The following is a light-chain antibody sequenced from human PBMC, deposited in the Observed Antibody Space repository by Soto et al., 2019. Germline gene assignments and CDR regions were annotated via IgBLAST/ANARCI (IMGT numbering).Light chain of an antibody. CDR1: NIGSKS. Sequence: SYVLTRPPSVSVAPGQTARITCGGNNIGSKSVHWYRQKPGQAPVLVVYDDSDRPSGTPERFSGSNSGNTATLAISRVEAGDEANFYCQVWDNTHDHGGVFGGGTKVTVL. CDR2: DDS. V-gene: IGLV3-21*02. CDR3: QVWDNTHDHGGV. J-gene: IGLJ3*02.